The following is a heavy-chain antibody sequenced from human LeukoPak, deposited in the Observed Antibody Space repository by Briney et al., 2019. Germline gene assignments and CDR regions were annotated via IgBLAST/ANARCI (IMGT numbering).Heavy chain of an antibody. J-gene: IGHJ3*02. CDR2: ISHSGTT. CDR1: GYSISSAYY. CDR3: ARDRLWAGYSSQI. D-gene: IGHD6-13*01. Sequence: SETLSLTCTVSGYSISSAYYWGWIRQPPGKGLEWIGTISHSGTTFYNPSLKSRVTISVDTSKNQFSLKLSSVTAADTAVYYCARDRLWAGYSSQIWGQGTMVTVSS. V-gene: IGHV4-38-2*02.